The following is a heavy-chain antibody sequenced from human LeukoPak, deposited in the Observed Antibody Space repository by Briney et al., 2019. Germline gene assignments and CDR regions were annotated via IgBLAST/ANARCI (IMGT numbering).Heavy chain of an antibody. J-gene: IGHJ4*02. Sequence: SETLSLTCAVSGGSISSSNWWNWVRQPPGKGLEWIGEIYHSGSTNYNPSLKSRVTISVDKSKNQFSLKLSSVTAADTAVHYCARTFYYGSGSYLVYWGQGTLVTVSS. V-gene: IGHV4-4*02. CDR3: ARTFYYGSGSYLVY. D-gene: IGHD3-10*01. CDR2: IYHSGST. CDR1: GGSISSSNW.